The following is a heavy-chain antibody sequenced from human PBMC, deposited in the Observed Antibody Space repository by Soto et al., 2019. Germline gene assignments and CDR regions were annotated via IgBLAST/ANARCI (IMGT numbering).Heavy chain of an antibody. D-gene: IGHD6-13*01. Sequence: QVQLVESGGGVVQPGRSLRLSCAASGFTFSSYAMHWVRQAPGKGLEWVAVISYDGSNKYYADSVKGRFTISRDNSKNTLYLQMNSLRAEDTAVYYCARDSSSWHGNWDFDYWGQXTXV. CDR2: ISYDGSNK. CDR1: GFTFSSYA. J-gene: IGHJ4*02. CDR3: ARDSSSWHGNWDFDY. V-gene: IGHV3-30-3*01.